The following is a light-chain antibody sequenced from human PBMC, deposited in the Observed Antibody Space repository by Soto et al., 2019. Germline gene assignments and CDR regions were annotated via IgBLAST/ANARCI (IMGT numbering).Light chain of an antibody. CDR3: LQYNNWPRT. Sequence: EIVMTHAPSTLSLSPGERATLSCRASHSVSSNLAWYQQKPGQAPRLLIYGASTRATGIPARFSGSGSGTEFTLTISSLQSEDFAVYYCLQYNNWPRTFGQGTKVDIK. CDR2: GAS. CDR1: HSVSSN. J-gene: IGKJ1*01. V-gene: IGKV3-15*01.